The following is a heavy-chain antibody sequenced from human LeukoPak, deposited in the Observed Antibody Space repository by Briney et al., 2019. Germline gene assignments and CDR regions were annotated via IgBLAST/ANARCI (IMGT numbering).Heavy chain of an antibody. J-gene: IGHJ4*02. CDR1: GYTFTGYY. Sequence: ASVKVSCKASGYTFTGYYMHWVRQAPGQGLEWMGRINPNSGGTNYAQKFQGRVTMTSDTSISTAYMELSRLRSDDTAVYYCARGGYYYDSSGSNRVDYWGQGTLVTVSS. CDR2: INPNSGGT. V-gene: IGHV1-2*06. CDR3: ARGGYYYDSSGSNRVDY. D-gene: IGHD3-22*01.